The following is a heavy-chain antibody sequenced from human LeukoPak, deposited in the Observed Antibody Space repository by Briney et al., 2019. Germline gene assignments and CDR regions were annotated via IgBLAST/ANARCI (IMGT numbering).Heavy chain of an antibody. Sequence: PGGSLRLSCAASGFTFNSYGMHWVRQAPGKGLEWVAFIRYDGSNKYYADSVKGRFTISRDNSKNTLFLQMNSLRAEDTAVYYCAKVGLTVTTILDYFDYWGQGTLVTVSS. J-gene: IGHJ4*02. CDR1: GFTFNSYG. V-gene: IGHV3-30*02. CDR2: IRYDGSNK. CDR3: AKVGLTVTTILDYFDY. D-gene: IGHD4-11*01.